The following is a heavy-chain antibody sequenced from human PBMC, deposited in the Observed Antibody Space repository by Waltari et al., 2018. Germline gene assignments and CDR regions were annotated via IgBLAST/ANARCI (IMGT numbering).Heavy chain of an antibody. CDR3: VRGLRDADYQRWFDP. D-gene: IGHD4-17*01. J-gene: IGHJ5*02. V-gene: IGHV4-61*09. CDR2: FYSTGTT. Sequence: QVQLQESGPGLVKPSQTLSLTCPVSGGSIRSGPYYWTWVRQPAGKGLEWIGYFYSTGTTNYNPSPNNRVTISVDKSKNQFSLNLDSATAADTAVYYCVRGLRDADYQRWFDPWGQGALVTVSS. CDR1: GGSIRSGPYY.